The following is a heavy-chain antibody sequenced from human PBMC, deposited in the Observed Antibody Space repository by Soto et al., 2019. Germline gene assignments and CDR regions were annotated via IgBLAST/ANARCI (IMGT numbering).Heavy chain of an antibody. CDR1: GYSFTSYW. V-gene: IGHV5-51*01. D-gene: IGHD5-18*01. Sequence: GGSLTISCKGSGYSFTSYWIGWVRQMPGKGLEWMGIIYPGDSDTRYSPSFQGQVTISADKSISTAYLQWSSLKASDTAMYYCARQMDTAMVPVYYFDYWGQGTLVTVSS. CDR3: ARQMDTAMVPVYYFDY. CDR2: IYPGDSDT. J-gene: IGHJ4*02.